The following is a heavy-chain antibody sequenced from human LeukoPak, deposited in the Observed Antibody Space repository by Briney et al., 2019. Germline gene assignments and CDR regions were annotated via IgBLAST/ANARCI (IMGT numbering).Heavy chain of an antibody. CDR2: TYYRSKWYN. D-gene: IGHD6-19*01. J-gene: IGHJ4*02. CDR1: GDSVSSNSVT. Sequence: SQTLSLTCAISGDSVSSNSVTWNWIRQSPSRGLEWLGRTYYRSKWYNDYAVSVKSRININLDTSQNQFSLQLNSVTPEDTAVYYCTRAAAPFSSGRFDYWGQGTLVTVSS. V-gene: IGHV6-1*01. CDR3: TRAAAPFSSGRFDY.